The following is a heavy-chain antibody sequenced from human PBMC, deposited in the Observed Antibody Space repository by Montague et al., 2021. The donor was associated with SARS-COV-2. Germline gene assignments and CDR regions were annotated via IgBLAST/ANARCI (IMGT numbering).Heavy chain of an antibody. CDR3: ARVRYSGSATSLGMDV. CDR2: INHSGST. Sequence: SETLSLTCSVSGGSFSGYYWSWLRQPPGKGLEWIGDINHSGSTTYNPSFKSRVTIPIDTSKNQFSLKLSSVTAADTAVYYCARVRYSGSATSLGMDVWGQGTPVTVSS. J-gene: IGHJ6*02. D-gene: IGHD3-10*01. CDR1: GGSFSGYY. V-gene: IGHV4-34*01.